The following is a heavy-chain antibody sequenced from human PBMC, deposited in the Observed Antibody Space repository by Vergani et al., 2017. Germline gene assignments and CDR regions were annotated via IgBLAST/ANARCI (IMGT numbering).Heavy chain of an antibody. CDR1: GFTFSSYA. V-gene: IGHV3-23*04. CDR3: AKGDTIVRGVKYYFDY. J-gene: IGHJ4*02. CDR2: ISGSGGST. D-gene: IGHD3-10*01. Sequence: EVQLVESGGGLVQPGGSLRLSCAASGFTFSSYAMSWVRQAPGKGLEWVSAISGSGGSTYYADSVKGRFTISRDNSKNTLYLQMNSLRAEDTAVYYCAKGDTIVRGVKYYFDYWGQGTLVTVSS.